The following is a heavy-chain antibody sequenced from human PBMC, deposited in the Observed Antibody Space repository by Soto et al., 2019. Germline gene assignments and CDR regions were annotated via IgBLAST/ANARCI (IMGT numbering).Heavy chain of an antibody. CDR1: GGSFSGYY. Sequence: SETLSLTCAVYGGSFSGYYWSWIRQPPGKGLEWIGEINHSGSTNYNPSLKSRVTISVDTSKNQFSLKLSSVTAADTAVYYCATGYCSGGSCYSGYYYYYYMDVWGKGTTVTVSS. V-gene: IGHV4-34*01. D-gene: IGHD2-15*01. J-gene: IGHJ6*03. CDR3: ATGYCSGGSCYSGYYYYYYMDV. CDR2: INHSGST.